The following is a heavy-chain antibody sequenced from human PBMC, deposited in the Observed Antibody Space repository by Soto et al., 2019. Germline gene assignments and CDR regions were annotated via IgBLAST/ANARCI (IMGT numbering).Heavy chain of an antibody. J-gene: IGHJ5*02. CDR3: ATRNYDHYYRKGVSYNWFDP. V-gene: IGHV4-39*01. D-gene: IGHD3-10*01. CDR2: IYYSGST. Sequence: QLQLQESGPGLVKPSETLSLTCTVSGGSISSSSYYWGWIRQPPGKGLEWIGSIYYSGSTYYNPSLKSRVTISVDTSKNQFSLKRSSVTAADTAVYYCATRNYDHYYRKGVSYNWFDPWGQGTLVTVSS. CDR1: GGSISSSSYY.